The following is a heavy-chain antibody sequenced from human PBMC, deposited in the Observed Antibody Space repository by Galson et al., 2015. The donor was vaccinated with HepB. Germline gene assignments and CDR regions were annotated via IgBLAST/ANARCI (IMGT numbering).Heavy chain of an antibody. J-gene: IGHJ6*02. CDR1: GFTFSSYG. CDR3: TRDSADYGDPYYDYYYYGMDV. D-gene: IGHD4-17*01. CDR2: ISAYNGNT. Sequence: SVKVSCKASGFTFSSYGISWVRQAPGQGLEWMGWISAYNGNTNYAQKLKGRVTMTADNSTSTAYMEMRSLRSDNTAVYYCTRDSADYGDPYYDYYYYGMDVWGQGTTVTVSS. V-gene: IGHV1-18*04.